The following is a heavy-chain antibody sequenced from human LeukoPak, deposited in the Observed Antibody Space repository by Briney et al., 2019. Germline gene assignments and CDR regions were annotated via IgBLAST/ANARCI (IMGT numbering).Heavy chain of an antibody. CDR3: ARSRDYLPFDY. V-gene: IGHV4-59*08. CDR2: IYYSGST. D-gene: IGHD4-11*01. J-gene: IGHJ4*02. CDR1: GGSISSYY. Sequence: SETLSLTCTVSGGSISSYYWIWIRQPPGKGLEWIGYIYYSGSTNYNRSLKSRVTISVDTSKNQFSLKLSSVTAADTAVYYCARSRDYLPFDYWGQGTLVTVSS.